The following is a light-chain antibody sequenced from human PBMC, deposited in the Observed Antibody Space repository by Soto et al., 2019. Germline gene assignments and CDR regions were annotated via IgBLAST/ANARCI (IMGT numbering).Light chain of an antibody. J-gene: IGLJ2*01. CDR2: DVT. V-gene: IGLV2-14*01. Sequence: QSAMTQPASVSGSPGQSITISCTGTSSGIGDYNYVSWYQHLPGKAPKLLIFDVTHRPSGVADRFSGSKTGNTASLTISGVRHHEEDDYYCCCSTAVTCAVVFGSGTKLTVL. CDR1: SSGIGDYNY. CDR3: CCSTAVTCAVV.